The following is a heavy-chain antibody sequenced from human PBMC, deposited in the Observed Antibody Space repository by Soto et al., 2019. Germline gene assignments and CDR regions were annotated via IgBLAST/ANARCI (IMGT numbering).Heavy chain of an antibody. CDR1: GGSFSGYY. J-gene: IGHJ6*02. Sequence: PSETLSLACAVYGGSFSGYYWSWIRQPPGKGLEWIGEINHSGSTNYNPSLKSRATISVDTSKNQFSLKLSSVTAADTAVYYCARGQRISGMDVWGQGTTVTVSS. D-gene: IGHD2-2*01. CDR3: ARGQRISGMDV. CDR2: INHSGST. V-gene: IGHV4-34*01.